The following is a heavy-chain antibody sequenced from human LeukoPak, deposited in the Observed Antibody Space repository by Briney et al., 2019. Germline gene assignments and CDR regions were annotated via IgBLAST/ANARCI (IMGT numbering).Heavy chain of an antibody. D-gene: IGHD5-18*01. CDR2: IIPILGIA. V-gene: IGHV1-69*10. Sequence: ASVKVSCKASGGTFSSYAISWVRQAPGQGLEWMGGIIPILGIANYAQKFQGRVTITADKSTSTAYMELSSLRAEDTAVYYCARARIQLWLRRNDAFDIWGQGTMVTVSS. CDR1: GGTFSSYA. CDR3: ARARIQLWLRRNDAFDI. J-gene: IGHJ3*02.